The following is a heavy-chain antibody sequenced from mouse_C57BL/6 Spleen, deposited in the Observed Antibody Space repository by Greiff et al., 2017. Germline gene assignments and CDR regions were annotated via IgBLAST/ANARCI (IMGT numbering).Heavy chain of an antibody. V-gene: IGHV1-81*01. CDR2: IYPRSGNT. CDR3: AKIYYDYDGGAY. Sequence: QVQLKQSGAELARPGASVKLSCKASGYTFTSYGISWVKQRTGQGLEWIGEIYPRSGNTYYNEKFKGKATLTADKSSSTAYMELRSLTSEDSAVYFCAKIYYDYDGGAYWGQGTLVTVSA. D-gene: IGHD2-4*01. CDR1: GYTFTSYG. J-gene: IGHJ3*01.